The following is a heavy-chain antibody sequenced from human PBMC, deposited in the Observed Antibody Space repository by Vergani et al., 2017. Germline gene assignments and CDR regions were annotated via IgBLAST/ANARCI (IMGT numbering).Heavy chain of an antibody. CDR1: GFTFSSYS. CDR3: ARGPWVDSSSSGNYFDY. J-gene: IGHJ4*02. Sequence: EVQLVESGGGLVKPGGSLRLSCAASGFTFSSYSMNWVRQAPGKGLEWVSSISSSSSYIYYADSVKGRFTISRDNSKNTLYLQMNSLRAEDTAVYYCARGPWVDSSSSGNYFDYWGQGSLVTVSS. V-gene: IGHV3-21*01. D-gene: IGHD6-6*01. CDR2: ISSSSSYI.